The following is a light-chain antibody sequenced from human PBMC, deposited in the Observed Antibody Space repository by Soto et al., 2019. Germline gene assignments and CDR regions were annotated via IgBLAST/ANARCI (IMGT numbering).Light chain of an antibody. J-gene: IGKJ1*01. V-gene: IGKV3-20*01. CDR2: GAS. CDR1: QSVSSSY. Sequence: EIVLTQSPGTLSLSPGERATLSCRASQSVSSSYLAWYQQKPGQAPRLLIYGASSRATGIPGRFSGSVSGTDLTLTISRLAPEDFAVYYCQQYGSSPPAWTFGRGTKVEIK. CDR3: QQYGSSPPAWT.